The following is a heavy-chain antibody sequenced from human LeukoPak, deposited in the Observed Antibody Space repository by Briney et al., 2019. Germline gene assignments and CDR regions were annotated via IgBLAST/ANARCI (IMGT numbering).Heavy chain of an antibody. CDR1: GFTFSGYD. J-gene: IGHJ4*02. CDR3: WAVNPINY. D-gene: IGHD5-24*01. V-gene: IGHV3-23*01. CDR2: ISTSGGST. Sequence: GGSLRLSCAASGFTFSGYDMSWVRQAPGKGLVWVSAISTSGGSTYYGYSVRGRFTISRDNSKNTLYLQMSSRRAETTVVYYGWAVNPINYWGQGTLVTVSS.